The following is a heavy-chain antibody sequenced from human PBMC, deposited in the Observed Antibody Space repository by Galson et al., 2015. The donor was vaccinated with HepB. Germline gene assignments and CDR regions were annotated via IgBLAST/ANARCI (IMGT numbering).Heavy chain of an antibody. J-gene: IGHJ5*02. CDR1: GFTFSSYA. V-gene: IGHV3-30*04. CDR2: ISYDGSNK. CDR3: ARVTATSLP. Sequence: SLRLSCAASGFTFSSYAMHWVRQAPGKGLEWVAVISYDGSNKYYADSVKGRFTISRDNSKNTLYLQMNSLRAEDTAVYYCARVTATSLPWGQGTLVTVSS.